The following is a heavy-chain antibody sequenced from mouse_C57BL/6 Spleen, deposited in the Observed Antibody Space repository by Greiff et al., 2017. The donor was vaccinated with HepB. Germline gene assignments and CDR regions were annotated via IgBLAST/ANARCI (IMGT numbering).Heavy chain of an antibody. CDR3: AREESYWYFDV. Sequence: EVKLVESEGGLVQPGSSMKLSCTASGFTFSDYYMAWVRQVPEKGLEWVANINYDGSSTYYLDSLKSRFIISRDNAKNILYLQMSSLKSEDTATYYCAREESYWYFDVWGTGTTVTDSS. J-gene: IGHJ1*03. CDR1: GFTFSDYY. CDR2: INYDGSST. V-gene: IGHV5-16*01.